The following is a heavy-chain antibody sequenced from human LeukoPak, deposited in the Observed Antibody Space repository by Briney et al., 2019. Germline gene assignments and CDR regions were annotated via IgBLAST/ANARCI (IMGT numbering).Heavy chain of an antibody. V-gene: IGHV4-59*01. D-gene: IGHD3-10*01. CDR3: ARTTMVRGTYYMDV. J-gene: IGHJ6*03. CDR2: IYYSGST. CDR1: GGSISSYY. Sequence: SETLSLTCTVSGGSISSYYWSWIRQPPGKGLEWIGYIYYSGSTNYNPSLKSRVTISVDTSNNQFSLKLSSVTAADTAVYYCARTTMVRGTYYMDVWGKGTTVTISS.